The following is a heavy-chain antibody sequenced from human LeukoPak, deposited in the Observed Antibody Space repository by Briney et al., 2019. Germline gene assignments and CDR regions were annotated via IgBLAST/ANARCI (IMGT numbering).Heavy chain of an antibody. V-gene: IGHV4-39*07. CDR1: GGSISSSSYY. J-gene: IGHJ5*02. CDR3: ARDLSAWFDP. Sequence: SETLSLTCTVSGGSISSSSYYWGWIRQPPGKGLEWIGSIYYSGSTYYNPSLKSRVTISVDTSKNQFSLKPSSVTAADTAVYYCARDLSAWFDPWGQGTLVTVSS. CDR2: IYYSGST.